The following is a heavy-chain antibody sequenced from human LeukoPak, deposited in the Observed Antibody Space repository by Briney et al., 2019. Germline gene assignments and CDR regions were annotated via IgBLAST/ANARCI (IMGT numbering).Heavy chain of an antibody. CDR2: IYYVGNT. V-gene: IGHV4-31*03. CDR3: ARVEVVGSTRYFDY. Sequence: PSQTLSLTCTVSGGSISSGGNYWSWLRQLPGKGLEWIGYIYYVGNTNYNPSLKSRLSMSVDTSNNQFSLRLTSVTAADTAVYYCARVEVVGSTRYFDYWGQGAMVSVSS. D-gene: IGHD2-15*01. J-gene: IGHJ4*02. CDR1: GGSISSGGNY.